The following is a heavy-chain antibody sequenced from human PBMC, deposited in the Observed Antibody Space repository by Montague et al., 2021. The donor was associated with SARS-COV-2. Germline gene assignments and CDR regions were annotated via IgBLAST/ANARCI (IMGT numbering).Heavy chain of an antibody. CDR1: SGSFSGYY. V-gene: IGHV4-34*01. J-gene: IGHJ4*02. D-gene: IGHD3-10*01. Sequence: SETLSLTCAVSSGSFSGYYWNWIRQPPGKGLEWIGEINHSGSTTYNPSLKSRVTMSVDTSKNQFSLKLSSVTAADTAVYYCARGARQGYGFRLGSFDYWGQGTLVTVSS. CDR3: ARGARQGYGFRLGSFDY. CDR2: INHSGST.